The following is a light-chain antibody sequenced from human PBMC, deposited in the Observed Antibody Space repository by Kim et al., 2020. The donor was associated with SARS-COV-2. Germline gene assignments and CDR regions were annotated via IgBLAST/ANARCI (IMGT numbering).Light chain of an antibody. J-gene: IGKJ5*01. CDR3: QQRRKSIT. CDR2: NAS. V-gene: IGKV3-11*01. Sequence: SLSPGDRATLAGRASQSVDGYLAWLQQKPGKAPRLLISNASNRAAGVPARFSGSGSGTDFTLTISSLEAEDFAVYYCQQRRKSITFGQGTRLEIK. CDR1: QSVDGY.